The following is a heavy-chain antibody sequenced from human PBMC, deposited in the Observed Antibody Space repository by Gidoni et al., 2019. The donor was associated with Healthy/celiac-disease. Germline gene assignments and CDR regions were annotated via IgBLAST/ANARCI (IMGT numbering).Heavy chain of an antibody. J-gene: IGHJ4*02. CDR3: TTAVQDCSGGSCYSADY. CDR2: IKSKTDGGTT. Sequence: EVQLVESGGGLVTPGGSLRLSCAASRFTFSTAWMSWVRQAPGKGLEWVGRIKSKTDGGTTDDAEPVKGRFTISRDDSKNTLYLQMNSLKTEDTAVYYCTTAVQDCSGGSCYSADYWGQGTLVTVSS. D-gene: IGHD2-15*01. CDR1: RFTFSTAW. V-gene: IGHV3-15*01.